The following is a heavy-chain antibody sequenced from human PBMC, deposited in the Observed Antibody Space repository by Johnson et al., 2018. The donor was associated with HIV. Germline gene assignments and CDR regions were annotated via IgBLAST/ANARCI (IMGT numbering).Heavy chain of an antibody. J-gene: IGHJ3*02. D-gene: IGHD1-26*01. CDR1: GFTFDDYA. CDR2: ISWNSGNI. CDR3: ARDGEWELEDAFDI. V-gene: IGHV3-9*01. Sequence: QLVESGGGLVKPGGSLRLSCAASGFTFDDYAIHWVRQAPGKGLEWVSGISWNSGNIGYADSVKGRFTISRDNSKNTLYLQMNSLRAEDTAVYYCARDGEWELEDAFDIWGQGAMVTVSS.